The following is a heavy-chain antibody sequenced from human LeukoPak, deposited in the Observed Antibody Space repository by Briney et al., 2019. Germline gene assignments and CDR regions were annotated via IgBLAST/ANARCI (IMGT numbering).Heavy chain of an antibody. CDR2: ISSSSSYI. Sequence: GGSLRLSCAASGFTFSSYSMNWVRQAPGKGLEWVSSISSSSSYIYYADSVKGRFTISRDNAKNSLYLQMNSLRPEDTALYYCAKDVQMTRNDYYNYFDYWGQGTLVTVSS. CDR1: GFTFSSYS. CDR3: AKDVQMTRNDYYNYFDY. D-gene: IGHD3-22*01. V-gene: IGHV3-21*04. J-gene: IGHJ4*02.